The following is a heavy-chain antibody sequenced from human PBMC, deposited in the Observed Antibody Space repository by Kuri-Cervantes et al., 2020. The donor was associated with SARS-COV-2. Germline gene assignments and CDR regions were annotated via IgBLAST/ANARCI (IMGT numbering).Heavy chain of an antibody. CDR3: ATGLNRITGANDAFDI. V-gene: IGHV3-21*04. CDR1: GFTFSSYS. Sequence: GESLKISCAASGFTFSSYSMNWVRQAPGKGLEWVSSISSSSSYIYYADSVKGRFTISRDNSKNTLYLQMNSLRSEDTAVYYCATGLNRITGANDAFDIWGQGTMVTVSS. CDR2: ISSSSSYI. J-gene: IGHJ3*02. D-gene: IGHD1-20*01.